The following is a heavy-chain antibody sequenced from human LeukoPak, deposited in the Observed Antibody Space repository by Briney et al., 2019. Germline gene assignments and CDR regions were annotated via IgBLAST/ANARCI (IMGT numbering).Heavy chain of an antibody. CDR3: ARVVGKYSSSWYY. V-gene: IGHV4-34*01. CDR1: GGSFSRYS. D-gene: IGHD6-13*01. CDR2: INHSGST. Sequence: PSETLSLTCPVYGGSFSRYSWSWIRQPPGKGLEWIGEINHSGSTNYNPSLKGRVTISVDTSKNQFSLKLRSVTAADTAVYYCARVVGKYSSSWYYWGQGTLVTVSS. J-gene: IGHJ4*02.